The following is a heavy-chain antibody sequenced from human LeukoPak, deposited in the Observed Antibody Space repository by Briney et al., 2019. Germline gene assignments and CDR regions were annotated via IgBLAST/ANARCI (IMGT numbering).Heavy chain of an antibody. D-gene: IGHD3-10*01. CDR2: IYYSGST. V-gene: IGHV4-31*03. J-gene: IGHJ6*02. Sequence: SETLSLTCTVSGGSISSGGYYWSCIRQHPGKGLEWIGYIYYSGSTYYNPSLKSRVTISVDTSKNQLSLKLSSVTAADTAVYYCARDNSLGFGELSDVWGQGTTVTVSS. CDR1: GGSISSGGYY. CDR3: ARDNSLGFGELSDV.